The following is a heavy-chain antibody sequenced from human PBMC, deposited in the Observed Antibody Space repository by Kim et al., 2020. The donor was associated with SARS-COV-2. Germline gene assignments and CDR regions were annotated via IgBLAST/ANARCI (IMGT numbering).Heavy chain of an antibody. Sequence: SETLSLTCTVSGGSISSSSYYWGWIRQPPGKGLEWIGSIYYSGSTYYNPSLKSRVTISVDTSKNQFSLKLSSVTAADTAVYYCARYQVGSQWLVTDPELGAGDYWGQGTLVTVSS. CDR3: ARYQVGSQWLVTDPELGAGDY. D-gene: IGHD6-19*01. CDR1: GGSISSSSYY. CDR2: IYYSGST. J-gene: IGHJ4*02. V-gene: IGHV4-39*01.